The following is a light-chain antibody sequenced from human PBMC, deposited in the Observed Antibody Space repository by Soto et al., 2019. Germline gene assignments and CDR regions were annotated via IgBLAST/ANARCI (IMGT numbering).Light chain of an antibody. CDR1: QYVGSR. CDR2: YMS. Sequence: IVMTQSPATLSVSPGETATLSCRASQYVGSRLAWYQHKPGQAPRLLIYYMSKKATGIPARFSGSGSGTDFTLTISRLDPEDFAEYYCQQNSTSRSWTFGQGTKVDI. CDR3: QQNSTSRSWT. J-gene: IGKJ1*01. V-gene: IGKV3-11*01.